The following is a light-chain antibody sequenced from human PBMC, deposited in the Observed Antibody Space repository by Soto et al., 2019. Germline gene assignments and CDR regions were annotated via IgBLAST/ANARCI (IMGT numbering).Light chain of an antibody. V-gene: IGLV1-51*01. CDR1: SSNVASNY. Sequence: QSVLTQPPSVSAAPGQKVTLSCSGSSSNVASNYVSWYHQLPGRAPKLLIYEDNKRPSGIPDRFSGSKTGTSATLGITGLQTGDDADYYCATWDDSLRAGVFGGGTKLTVL. CDR3: ATWDDSLRAGV. CDR2: EDN. J-gene: IGLJ3*02.